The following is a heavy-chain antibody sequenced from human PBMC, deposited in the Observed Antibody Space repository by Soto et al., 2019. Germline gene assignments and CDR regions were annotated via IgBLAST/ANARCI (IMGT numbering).Heavy chain of an antibody. D-gene: IGHD3-3*01. CDR3: ARDWEDFWSGSHDAFDI. CDR2: ISYDGSNK. CDR1: GFTFSSYA. Sequence: QVQLVESGGGVVQPGRSLRLSCAASGFTFSSYAMHWVRQAPGKGLEWVAVISYDGSNKYYADSVKGRFTISRDNSKNTLYLQMNSVRAEDTAVYYCARDWEDFWSGSHDAFDIWGQGTMVTVSS. V-gene: IGHV3-30-3*01. J-gene: IGHJ3*02.